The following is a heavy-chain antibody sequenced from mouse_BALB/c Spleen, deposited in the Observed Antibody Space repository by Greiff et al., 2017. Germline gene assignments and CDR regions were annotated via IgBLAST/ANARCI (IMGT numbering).Heavy chain of an antibody. CDR2: IYPGNSDT. J-gene: IGHJ3*01. D-gene: IGHD4-1*01. Sequence: EVQLQQSGTVLARPGASVKMSCKASGYTFTSYWMHWVKPRPGQGLEWIGAIYPGNSDTSYNQKFKGKAKLTAVTSTSTAYMELSSLTNEDSAVFYCTQANWSWFAYWGQGALVTVSA. V-gene: IGHV1-5*01. CDR3: TQANWSWFAY. CDR1: GYTFTSYW.